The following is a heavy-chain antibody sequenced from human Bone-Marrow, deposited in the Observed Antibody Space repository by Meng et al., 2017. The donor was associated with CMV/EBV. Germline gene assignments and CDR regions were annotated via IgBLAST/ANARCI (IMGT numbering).Heavy chain of an antibody. CDR3: ARNFAHLQHDQ. CDR1: GFTFSSSW. Sequence: GGSLRLSCAASGFTFSSSWMSWVRQAPGKGLEWVAEINEAGSEKYHVDSVKGRMSISRDNAKNLLYLQMNSLGAEDTAVYYCARNFAHLQHDQWGQGTLVTVSS. J-gene: IGHJ4*02. D-gene: IGHD1-1*01. V-gene: IGHV3-7*01. CDR2: INEAGSEK.